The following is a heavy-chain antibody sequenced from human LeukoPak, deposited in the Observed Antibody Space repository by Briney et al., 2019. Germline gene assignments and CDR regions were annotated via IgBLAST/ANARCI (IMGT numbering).Heavy chain of an antibody. CDR2: IYYTGST. CDR1: GGSMSSYY. V-gene: IGHV4-59*08. D-gene: IGHD3-3*01. Sequence: SETLSLTCTVSGGSMSSYYWSWIRQPPGKGLEWIGYIYYTGSTNYNPSLKSRVTISVDTSKNQFSLKLSSVTAADTAVYYCARQFARTIFGVVITDPLFDYWGQGTLVTVSS. CDR3: ARQFARTIFGVVITDPLFDY. J-gene: IGHJ4*02.